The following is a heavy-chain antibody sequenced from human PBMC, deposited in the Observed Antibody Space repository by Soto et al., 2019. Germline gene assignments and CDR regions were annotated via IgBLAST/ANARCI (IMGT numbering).Heavy chain of an antibody. CDR1: GFTFSSYA. CDR3: AGYSSSSIY. D-gene: IGHD6-6*01. J-gene: IGHJ4*02. V-gene: IGHV3-30-3*01. Sequence: QVQLVESGGGVVQPGRSLRLSCAASGFTFSSYAMHWVRQAPGKGLEWVAVISYDGSNKYYADSVKGRFTISRDNSKNTLYLQMNSLTAEDTALYYCAGYSSSSIYWGQGTLVTVSS. CDR2: ISYDGSNK.